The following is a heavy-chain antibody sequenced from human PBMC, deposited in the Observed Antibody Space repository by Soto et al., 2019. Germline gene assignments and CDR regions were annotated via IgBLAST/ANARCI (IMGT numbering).Heavy chain of an antibody. CDR3: ARVVPAAMYYYYGIDV. V-gene: IGHV3-30*03. CDR1: GFTFSTYG. CDR2: ISYDGSNK. J-gene: IGHJ6*04. D-gene: IGHD2-2*01. Sequence: QVQLVESGGGVVQPGRSLRLFCAASGFTFSTYGMHWVRQAPGKGLEWVAVISYDGSNKYYADSVKGRFTISRDNSKNTLYLQMNSLRAEDTAVYYCARVVPAAMYYYYGIDVWGKGTTVTVSS.